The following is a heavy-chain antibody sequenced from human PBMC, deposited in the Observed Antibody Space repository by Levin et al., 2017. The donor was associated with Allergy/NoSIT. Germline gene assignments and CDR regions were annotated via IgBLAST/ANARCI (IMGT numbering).Heavy chain of an antibody. CDR3: AKDQGIHGSYGEFYY. CDR2: ISGSGGTT. CDR1: GFSFSSYS. D-gene: IGHD1-26*01. J-gene: IGHJ4*02. Sequence: GGSLRLSCAASGFSFSSYSMNWVRQAPGMGLEWVSAISGSGGTTDYAGSVKGRFTISRDNSKNTLYLQMNSLRAEDTALYYCAKDQGIHGSYGEFYYWGQGSLVTVSS. V-gene: IGHV3-23*01.